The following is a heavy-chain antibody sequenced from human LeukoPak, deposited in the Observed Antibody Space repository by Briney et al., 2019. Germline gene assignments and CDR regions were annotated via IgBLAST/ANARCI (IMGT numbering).Heavy chain of an antibody. D-gene: IGHD3-22*01. V-gene: IGHV1-18*01. CDR3: ARHRRSDYYDSSGYPTDY. J-gene: IGHJ4*02. Sequence: ASVKVSCKASGYTFTSYGIRWVRQAPGQGLEWMGWISAYNGNTNYAQKLQGRVTMTTDTSTSTAYMELRSLRSDDTAVYYCARHRRSDYYDSSGYPTDYWGQGTLVTVSS. CDR2: ISAYNGNT. CDR1: GYTFTSYG.